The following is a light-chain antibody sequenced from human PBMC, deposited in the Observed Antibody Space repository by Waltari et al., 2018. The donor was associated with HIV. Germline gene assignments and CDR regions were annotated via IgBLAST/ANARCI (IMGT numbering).Light chain of an antibody. V-gene: IGLV2-23*02. Sequence: QSALTQPASVSGSPGQSITISCTGTSSAVGSYNLVPWYQQYPGKVPKLMIYEVSKRPSGVSNRFSGSKSGNTASLTISGLQAEDEADYYCCSYAGSSTPFVFGTATKVTVL. CDR3: CSYAGSSTPFV. J-gene: IGLJ1*01. CDR2: EVS. CDR1: SSAVGSYNL.